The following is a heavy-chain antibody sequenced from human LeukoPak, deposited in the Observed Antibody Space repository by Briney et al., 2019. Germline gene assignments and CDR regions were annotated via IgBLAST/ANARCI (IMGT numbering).Heavy chain of an antibody. D-gene: IGHD1/OR15-1a*01. J-gene: IGHJ3*02. CDR1: GYTFTGYY. V-gene: IGHV1-2*02. CDR3: ARAEHAFDI. Sequence: ASVKVSCKASGYTFTGYYLHWVRQAPGQGLEWMGWSNTNSGDTDYAQNFQGRVTMTRDTYISTAYLDLSRLRSDDTAVYYCARAEHAFDIWGQRTMVTVSS. CDR2: SNTNSGDT.